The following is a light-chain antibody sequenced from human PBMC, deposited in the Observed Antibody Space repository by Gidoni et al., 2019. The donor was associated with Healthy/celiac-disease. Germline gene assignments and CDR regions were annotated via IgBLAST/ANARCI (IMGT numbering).Light chain of an antibody. CDR2: GAS. CDR3: QQYGSSP. V-gene: IGKV3-20*01. CDR1: QRVSSSY. Sequence: EIVLTQSPGTLSLSPGERATLSCRASQRVSSSYLAWYQQKPGQAPRLLIYGASSRATGIPDRFSGSGSVTDFTLTISRLEPEDFAVYYCQQYGSSPFGQGTKLEIK. J-gene: IGKJ2*01.